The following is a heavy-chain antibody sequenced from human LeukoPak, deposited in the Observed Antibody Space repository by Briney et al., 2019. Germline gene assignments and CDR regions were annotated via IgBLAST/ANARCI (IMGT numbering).Heavy chain of an antibody. CDR2: IYYSGST. CDR1: GGSISSYY. Sequence: SETLSLTCTVSGGSISSYYWSWIRQPPGKGLEWIGYIYYSGSTNYNPSLKSRVTISVDTSKNQFSLKLGSVTAADTAVYYCAREGRARGYSLDPWGQGTLVTVSS. D-gene: IGHD5-18*01. CDR3: AREGRARGYSLDP. J-gene: IGHJ5*02. V-gene: IGHV4-59*01.